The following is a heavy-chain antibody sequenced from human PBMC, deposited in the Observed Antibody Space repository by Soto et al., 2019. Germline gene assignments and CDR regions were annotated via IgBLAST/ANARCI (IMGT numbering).Heavy chain of an antibody. J-gene: IGHJ6*03. Sequence: QVQLQQWGAGLLKPSETLSLTCAVYGGSFSGYYWSWIRQPPGKGLEWIGEINHSGGTNYNPSLKSRVTISVDTSKNQSSPKLSSVTAADTAVYYCAYNWNDDSYSYYMDVWGKGPTVTVSS. CDR3: AYNWNDDSYSYYMDV. CDR1: GGSFSGYY. D-gene: IGHD1-20*01. V-gene: IGHV4-34*01. CDR2: INHSGGT.